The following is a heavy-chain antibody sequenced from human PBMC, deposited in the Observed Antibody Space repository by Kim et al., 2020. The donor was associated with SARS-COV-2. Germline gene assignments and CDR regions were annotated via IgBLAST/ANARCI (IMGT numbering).Heavy chain of an antibody. CDR1: GYTFTSYY. D-gene: IGHD3-3*01. V-gene: IGHV1-46*01. CDR3: ARDSSAANDCLTIFGVVKVDAGAFDI. CDR2: INPSGGST. J-gene: IGHJ3*02. Sequence: ASVKVSCKASGYTFTSYYMHWVRQAPGQGLEWMGMINPSGGSTSYAQKFQGRVTMTRDTSTSTVYMELSSLRSEDTAVYYCARDSSAANDCLTIFGVVKVDAGAFDIWGQGTMVTVSS.